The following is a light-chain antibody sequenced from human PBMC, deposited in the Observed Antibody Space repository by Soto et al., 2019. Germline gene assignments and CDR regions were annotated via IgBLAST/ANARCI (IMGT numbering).Light chain of an antibody. V-gene: IGLV2-14*01. J-gene: IGLJ1*01. CDR1: SSDVGTYNY. CDR2: DVS. Sequence: QSALTQPASVSGSPGQSITISCTGTSSDVGTYNYVSWYQQHPGKAPKLIIYDVSNRPSGVSNRFSGSKSGNKASLTISGLQAEDEADYYFSSYTSSSTLYVFATGTKVTVL. CDR3: SSYTSSSTLYV.